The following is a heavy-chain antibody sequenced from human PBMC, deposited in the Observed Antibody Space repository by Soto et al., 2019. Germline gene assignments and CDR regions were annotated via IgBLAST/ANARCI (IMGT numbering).Heavy chain of an antibody. J-gene: IGHJ1*01. Sequence: GGSLRLSCAASGFTFSSYAMSWVRQAPGKGLEWVSAISGSGGSTYYADSVKGRFTISRDNSKNTLYLQMNSLRAEDTAVYYCAKAPLLPTTVSSEALGAEYFQHWGQGTLVTVSS. CDR3: AKAPLLPTTVSSEALGAEYFQH. CDR2: ISGSGGST. CDR1: GFTFSSYA. V-gene: IGHV3-23*01. D-gene: IGHD4-17*01.